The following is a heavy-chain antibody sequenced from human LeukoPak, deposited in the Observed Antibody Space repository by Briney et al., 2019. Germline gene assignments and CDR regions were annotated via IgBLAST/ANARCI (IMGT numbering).Heavy chain of an antibody. J-gene: IGHJ3*02. CDR3: ARNYNSKVRSGAFDI. CDR2: ISYTGST. V-gene: IGHV4-59*01. D-gene: IGHD3-10*01. Sequence: HPSETLSLTCTVSGASISSYYWSWIRHPPGKGLEWIGYISYTGSTTYKPSLKGRVTISVDTTKNQFSLKLSSVAAADTAVYCCARNYNSKVRSGAFDIWGRGTMVTVSS. CDR1: GASISSYY.